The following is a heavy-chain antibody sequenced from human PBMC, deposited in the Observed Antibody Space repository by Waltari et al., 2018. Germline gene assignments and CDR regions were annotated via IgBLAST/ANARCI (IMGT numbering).Heavy chain of an antibody. CDR1: GYTFTDYY. D-gene: IGHD4-17*01. CDR2: VDPEDGET. Sequence: EVQLVQSGAEVKKPGATVKISCKASGYTFTDYYMHWVQPAPGKGLEWMGRVDPEDGETIYAEKFQRRVTITADTSTDTAYMELSSLRSEDTAVYYCATQGYGAQRPLDGYWGQGTLVTVSS. J-gene: IGHJ4*02. V-gene: IGHV1-69-2*01. CDR3: ATQGYGAQRPLDGY.